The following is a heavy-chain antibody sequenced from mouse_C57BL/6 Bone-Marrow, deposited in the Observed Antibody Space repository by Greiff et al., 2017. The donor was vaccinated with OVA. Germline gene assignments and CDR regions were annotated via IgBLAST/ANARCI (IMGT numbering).Heavy chain of an antibody. CDR3: AKRGNLLLPYFDV. V-gene: IGHV2-5*01. D-gene: IGHD1-1*01. CDR1: GFSLTSYG. Sequence: VQLQQSGPGLVQPSQSLSITCTVSGFSLTSYGVHWVRQSPGKGLEWLGVIWRGGSTDYNAAFMSRLSITTDNSKSQVFFKMNSLQADDTAIYYCAKRGNLLLPYFDVWGTGTTVTVSS. J-gene: IGHJ1*03. CDR2: IWRGGST.